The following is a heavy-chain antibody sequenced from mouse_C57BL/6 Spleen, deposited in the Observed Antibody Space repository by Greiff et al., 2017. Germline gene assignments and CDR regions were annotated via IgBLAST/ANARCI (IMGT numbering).Heavy chain of an antibody. D-gene: IGHD1-1*01. CDR2: IDPSDSET. Sequence: QVQLKQPGAELVRPGSSVKLSCKASGYTFTSYWMHWVKQRPIQGLEWIGNIDPSDSETHYNQKFKDKATLTVDKSSSTAYMQLSSLTSEDSAVYYCAVVAWDYYAMDYWGQGTSVTVSS. J-gene: IGHJ4*01. CDR3: AVVAWDYYAMDY. V-gene: IGHV1-52*01. CDR1: GYTFTSYW.